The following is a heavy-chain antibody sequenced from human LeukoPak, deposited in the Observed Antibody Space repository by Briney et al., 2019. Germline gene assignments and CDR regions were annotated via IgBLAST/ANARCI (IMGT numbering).Heavy chain of an antibody. CDR3: ARGEVRWEPSGIDY. V-gene: IGHV4-39*01. CDR1: GGSISSSSYY. Sequence: SETLSLTCTVSGGSISSSSYYWGWIRQPPGNGLEWIGSIYYSGSTYYNPSLKSRVTISVDTSKNQFSLKLSSVTAADTAVYYCARGEVRWEPSGIDYWGQGTLVTVSS. CDR2: IYYSGST. D-gene: IGHD1-26*01. J-gene: IGHJ4*02.